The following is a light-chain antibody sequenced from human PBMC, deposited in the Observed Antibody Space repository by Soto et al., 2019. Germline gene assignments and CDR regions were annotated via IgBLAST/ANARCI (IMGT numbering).Light chain of an antibody. Sequence: QSVLTQSPSASASLGASVKLTCTLSSGHNSYAIAWHQQQPEKGPRYLMKLNSDGSHSSGDGIPDRFSGSSSGAERYLTISSLQSEDEADYYCQTWATDIHVVFGGGIKLTVL. CDR2: LNSDGSH. J-gene: IGLJ2*01. CDR1: SGHNSYA. V-gene: IGLV4-69*01. CDR3: QTWATDIHVV.